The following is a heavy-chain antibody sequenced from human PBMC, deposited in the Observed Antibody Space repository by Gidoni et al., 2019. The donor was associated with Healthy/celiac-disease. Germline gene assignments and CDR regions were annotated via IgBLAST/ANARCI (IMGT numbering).Heavy chain of an antibody. CDR2: IIPIFGTA. Sequence: QVQLVQSGAEVKKPGSSVKVSCKASGGTFSSYAISWVRQAPGQGLEWMGGIIPIFGTANYAQKFQGRVTITADESTSTAYMELSSLRSEDTAVYYCTGPLGWFGELLYNPSYGMDVWGQGTTVTVSS. CDR1: GGTFSSYA. V-gene: IGHV1-69*01. CDR3: TGPLGWFGELLYNPSYGMDV. J-gene: IGHJ6*02. D-gene: IGHD3-10*01.